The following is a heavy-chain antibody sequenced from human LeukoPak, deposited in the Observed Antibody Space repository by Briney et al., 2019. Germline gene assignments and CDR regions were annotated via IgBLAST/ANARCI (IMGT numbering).Heavy chain of an antibody. CDR1: GGSISSSNW. D-gene: IGHD5-18*01. Sequence: SETLSLTCAVSGGSISSSNWWSWVRQPPGKGLEWIGEIYHSGSTNYNPSLKSRVTISVDKSKNQFSLKLSSVTAADTAVYYCARATQQYSYGSQIDYWGQGTLVTVSS. CDR2: IYHSGST. J-gene: IGHJ4*02. V-gene: IGHV4-4*02. CDR3: ARATQQYSYGSQIDY.